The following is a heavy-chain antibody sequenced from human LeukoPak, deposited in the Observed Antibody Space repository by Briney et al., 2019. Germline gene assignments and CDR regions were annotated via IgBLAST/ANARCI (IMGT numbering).Heavy chain of an antibody. D-gene: IGHD2-2*01. CDR1: GGSISSSSYY. CDR2: IYYSGST. J-gene: IGHJ4*02. V-gene: IGHV4-39*01. CDR3: ARLYIVVVPAARPSYYFDY. Sequence: KPSETLSLTCTVSGGSISSSSYYWGWIRQPPGKGLEWIGSIYYSGSTYYNPSLKSRVTISVDTSKNQFSLKLSSVTAADTAVYYCARLYIVVVPAARPSYYFDYWGQGTLVTVSS.